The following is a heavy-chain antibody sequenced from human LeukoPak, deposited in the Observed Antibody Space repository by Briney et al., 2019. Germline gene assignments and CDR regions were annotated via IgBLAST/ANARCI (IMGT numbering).Heavy chain of an antibody. Sequence: GGSLRLSCAASGFTFSNYNMKWVRQAPGKGLEWVSYISGNTRSIYYGDSVKGRFTISRDNAKNSLYLQMNSLRAEDTAVYYCARPGPYWYFDLWGRGTLVTVSS. CDR1: GFTFSNYN. CDR3: ARPGPYWYFDL. J-gene: IGHJ2*01. CDR2: ISGNTRSI. V-gene: IGHV3-48*04.